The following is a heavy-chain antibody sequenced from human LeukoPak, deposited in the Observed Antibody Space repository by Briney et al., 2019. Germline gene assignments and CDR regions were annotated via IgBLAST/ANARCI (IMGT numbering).Heavy chain of an antibody. J-gene: IGHJ4*02. CDR3: ARVFGGNSLDY. V-gene: IGHV4-4*07. D-gene: IGHD1-26*01. CDR1: LGSINNYY. Sequence: SETLSLTCKVSLGSINNYYLSWIRQPAGKGLEWILRIHKSGSTYYSPSLKSRVTTAIDTSKNQFSLQWSAVSAADTAIYYCARVFGGNSLDYWGQGTLVAVSS. CDR2: IHKSGST.